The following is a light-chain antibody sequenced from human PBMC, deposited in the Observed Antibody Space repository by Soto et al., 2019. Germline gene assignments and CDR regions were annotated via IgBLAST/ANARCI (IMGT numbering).Light chain of an antibody. CDR1: SGSIASNY. CDR3: QSYDSNTYVV. V-gene: IGLV6-57*02. CDR2: EDN. Sequence: NFMLTQPHSVSESPGKTVTISCTGSSGSIASNYVQWYQQRPGSAPTTVIYEDNQRPSGVPDRFSGSIDSSSNSASLTISGLKTEDEADYYCQSYDSNTYVVFGGGTKLTVL. J-gene: IGLJ2*01.